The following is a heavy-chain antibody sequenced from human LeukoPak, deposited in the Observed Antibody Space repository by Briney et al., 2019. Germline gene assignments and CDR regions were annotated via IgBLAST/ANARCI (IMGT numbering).Heavy chain of an antibody. Sequence: GGSLRLSCAASGYTLSNNYMRCPRQAPGKGLEWISYISSSGSYTSYADSVKGRFTISRDNARNSLYLQMNSLRAEDTAVYYCARARDDGMNDAYDIWGQGTMVTVSS. CDR1: GYTLSNNY. CDR2: ISSSGSYT. D-gene: IGHD5-24*01. CDR3: ARARDDGMNDAYDI. J-gene: IGHJ3*02. V-gene: IGHV3-11*05.